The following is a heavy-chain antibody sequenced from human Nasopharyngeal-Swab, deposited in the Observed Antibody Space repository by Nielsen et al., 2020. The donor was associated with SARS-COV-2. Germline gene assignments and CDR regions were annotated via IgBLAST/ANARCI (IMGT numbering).Heavy chain of an antibody. D-gene: IGHD6-6*01. CDR2: IKQDGSEK. CDR3: ARSAARSWFDP. J-gene: IGHJ5*02. Sequence: GESLKISCAASGFTFSSYWMSWVRQAPGKGLEWVANIKQDGSEKYYVDSVKGRFTISRDNAKSSLYLQMNSLRAEDTAVYYCARSAARSWFDPWGQGTLVTVSS. V-gene: IGHV3-7*01. CDR1: GFTFSSYW.